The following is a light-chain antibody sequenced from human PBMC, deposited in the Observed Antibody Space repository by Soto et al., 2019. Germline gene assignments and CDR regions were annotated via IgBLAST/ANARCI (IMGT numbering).Light chain of an antibody. J-gene: IGKJ1*01. CDR2: SAS. CDR1: QSISNY. V-gene: IGKV1-39*01. Sequence: ETQMTQSPSSLSASPGDRVTITCRASQSISNYLIWYQQKPGKPPNLLMYSASSLQSGVPSRFGGSGSGTDFTLTISSLQPEDFATYYCQQSYSTPRTFGQGTKVEIK. CDR3: QQSYSTPRT.